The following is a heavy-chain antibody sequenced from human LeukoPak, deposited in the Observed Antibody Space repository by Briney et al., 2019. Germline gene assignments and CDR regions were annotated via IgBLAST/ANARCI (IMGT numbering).Heavy chain of an antibody. D-gene: IGHD6-13*01. J-gene: IGHJ5*02. CDR2: IYYSGST. CDR3: ATGIAAAGGIWFDP. V-gene: IGHV4-39*01. Sequence: SETLSLTCTVSGGSISSSSYYWGWIRQPPGKGLEWIGSIYYSGSTYYNPSLKSRVTISVDTSKNQFSLKLSSVTTADTAVYYCATGIAAAGGIWFDPWGQGTLVTVSS. CDR1: GGSISSSSYY.